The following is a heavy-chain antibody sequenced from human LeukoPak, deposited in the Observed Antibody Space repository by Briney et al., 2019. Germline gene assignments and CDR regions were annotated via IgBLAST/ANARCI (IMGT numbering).Heavy chain of an antibody. CDR3: ASTQGSLWTLNFDY. J-gene: IGHJ4*02. V-gene: IGHV1-2*02. CDR2: INPNSGGT. CDR1: GYIFTSYN. D-gene: IGHD5-18*01. Sequence: ASVKVSCKASGYIFTSYNINWVRQAPGQGLEWMGWINPNSGGTNYAQKFQGRVTMTRDTSISTAYMELSRLRSDDTAVYYCASTQGSLWTLNFDYWGQGTLVTVSS.